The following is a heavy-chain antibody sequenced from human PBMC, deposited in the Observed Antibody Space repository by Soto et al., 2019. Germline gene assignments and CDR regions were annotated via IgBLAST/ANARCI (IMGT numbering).Heavy chain of an antibody. D-gene: IGHD6-13*01. CDR2: INPNSGGT. CDR3: ARGRGYSSSWYGGMDV. CDR1: GYTFTGYY. J-gene: IGHJ6*02. Sequence: QVQLVQSGAEVKKPGASVKVSRKASGYTFTGYYMHWVRQAPGQGLEWMGWINPNSGGTNYAQKFQGRVTMTRDTSISTAYMELSRLRSDDTAVYYCARGRGYSSSWYGGMDVWGQGTTVTVSS. V-gene: IGHV1-2*02.